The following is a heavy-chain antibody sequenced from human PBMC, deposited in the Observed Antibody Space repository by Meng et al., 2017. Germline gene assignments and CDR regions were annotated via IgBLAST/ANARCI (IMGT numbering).Heavy chain of an antibody. J-gene: IGHJ4*02. CDR3: ARDLGAGVVTAINY. Sequence: QVQLVQSGAGVKKPGASVKVPCKASGYTFTSHAMHWVRQAPGQRLEWMGWINAGNGNTKYSQKFQGRVTITRDTSASTAYMELSSLRSEDTAVYYCARDLGAGVVTAINYWGQGTLVTVSS. V-gene: IGHV1-3*01. D-gene: IGHD2-21*02. CDR2: INAGNGNT. CDR1: GYTFTSHA.